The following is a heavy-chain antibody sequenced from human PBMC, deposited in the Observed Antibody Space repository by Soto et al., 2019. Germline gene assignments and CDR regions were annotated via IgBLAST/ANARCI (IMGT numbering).Heavy chain of an antibody. CDR3: AKGKASNYVSHAFDV. CDR2: ISGGGGSI. V-gene: IGHV3-23*01. Sequence: GGSLRLSCAASGFNLNTYAMSWVRQAPGKGLAWVSGISGGGGSIHYVDSVKGRFTISRDNSKNTLYLQMNSLRGEDTAVYYCAKGKASNYVSHAFDVWGQGTMVTVSS. CDR1: GFNLNTYA. J-gene: IGHJ3*01. D-gene: IGHD3-10*02.